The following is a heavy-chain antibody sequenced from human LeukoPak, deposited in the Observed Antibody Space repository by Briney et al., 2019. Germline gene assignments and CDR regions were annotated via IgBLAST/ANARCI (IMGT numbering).Heavy chain of an antibody. CDR3: ARAVGGYYFDY. J-gene: IGHJ4*02. Sequence: GGSLRLSCAASGFTVSSNYMSWVRQAPGKGLGWVSIIYSGGTTYYADSVKGRFTISRDNSKNTLYLQMNSLRAEDTAVYYCARAVGGYYFDYWGQGTLVTVSS. CDR1: GFTVSSNY. V-gene: IGHV3-53*01. CDR2: IYSGGTT. D-gene: IGHD2-2*01.